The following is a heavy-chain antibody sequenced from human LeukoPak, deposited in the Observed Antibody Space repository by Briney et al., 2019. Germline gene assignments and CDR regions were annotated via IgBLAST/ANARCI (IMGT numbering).Heavy chain of an antibody. D-gene: IGHD2-2*01. J-gene: IGHJ5*02. CDR1: GGSFSGYY. Sequence: SETLSLTCAVYGGSFSGYYWSWIRQPPGKGLEWIGEINHSGSTNYNPSLKSRVTISVDTSKNQFSLKLSSVTAADTAVYYCARNGRRKFLTTVPAAIGRGWFDPWGQGTLVTVSS. CDR2: INHSGST. V-gene: IGHV4-34*01. CDR3: ARNGRRKFLTTVPAAIGRGWFDP.